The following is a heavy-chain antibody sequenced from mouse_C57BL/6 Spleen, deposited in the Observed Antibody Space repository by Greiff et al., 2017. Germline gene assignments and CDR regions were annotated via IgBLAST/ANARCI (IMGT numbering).Heavy chain of an antibody. CDR3: ARLGGRRGDWYFDV. V-gene: IGHV7-3*01. Sequence: EVMLVESGGGLVQPGGSLSLSCAASGFTFTDYYMSWVRQPPGKALEWLGFIRNKANGYTTEYSASVKGRFTISRDNSQSILYLQMNALRAEDSATYYCARLGGRRGDWYFDVWGTGTTVTVSS. CDR1: GFTFTDYY. J-gene: IGHJ1*03. CDR2: IRNKANGYTT.